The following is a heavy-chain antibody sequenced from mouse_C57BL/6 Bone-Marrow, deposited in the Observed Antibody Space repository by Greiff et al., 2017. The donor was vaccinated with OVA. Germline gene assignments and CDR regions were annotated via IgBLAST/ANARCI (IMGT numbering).Heavy chain of an antibody. CDR2: ISSGGSYT. J-gene: IGHJ2*01. CDR1: GFTFSSYG. CDR3: ARQDYGNYDYFDY. D-gene: IGHD2-1*01. Sequence: EVKLVESGGDLVKPGGSLKLSCAASGFTFSSYGMSWVRQTPDKRLEWVATISSGGSYTYYPDSVKGRFTISRDNAKNTLYLQMSSLKSEDTAMYYCARQDYGNYDYFDYWGQGTTLTVSS. V-gene: IGHV5-6*01.